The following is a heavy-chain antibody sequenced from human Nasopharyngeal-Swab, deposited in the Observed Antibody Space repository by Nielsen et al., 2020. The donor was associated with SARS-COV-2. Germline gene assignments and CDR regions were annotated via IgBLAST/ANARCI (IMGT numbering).Heavy chain of an antibody. CDR2: ISYDGSNK. V-gene: IGHV3-30-3*02. J-gene: IGHJ6*02. Sequence: VRQMPGKGLEWGAVISYDGSNKYYADSVKGRFTISRDNSKNTLYLQMNSLRAEDTAVYYCAKLIEEGSGSYYALYYYYGMDVWGQGTTVTVSS. D-gene: IGHD3-10*01. CDR3: AKLIEEGSGSYYALYYYYGMDV.